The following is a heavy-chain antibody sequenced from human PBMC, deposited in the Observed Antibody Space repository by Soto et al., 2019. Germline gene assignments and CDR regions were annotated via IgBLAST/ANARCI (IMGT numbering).Heavy chain of an antibody. Sequence: EVQVVESGGGLVQPGGSLRLSCAASGFTFSNHWMTWVRQAPGKRLEWVANIKQDGSEKYYVDSVKGRFTLSRDNANNSLYLQMTSRKAQETAVYDCYRNSAFWSMTSCYLSYYYYMDVVGKRTMISFSS. CDR2: IKQDGSEK. CDR1: GFTFSNHW. J-gene: IGHJ6*03. D-gene: IGHD2-2*01. V-gene: IGHV3-7*01. CDR3: YRNSAFWSMTSCYLSYYYYMDV.